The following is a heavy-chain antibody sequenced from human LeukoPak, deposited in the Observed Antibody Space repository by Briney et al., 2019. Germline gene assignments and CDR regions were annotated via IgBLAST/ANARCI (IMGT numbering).Heavy chain of an antibody. CDR3: TRSASVDIGGRPDFCYFDL. CDR1: GFSFNGYG. Sequence: GGSLRLSCEGSGFSFNGYGWHWVRQASGKGLEWIGRIRSKANYYATAYVESVKGRFIVSRDDSKRSAYLQMNDLKTEDTAVYYCTRSASVDIGGRPDFCYFDLWGRGTLVTVSS. CDR2: IRSKANYYAT. J-gene: IGHJ2*01. D-gene: IGHD1-26*01. V-gene: IGHV3-73*01.